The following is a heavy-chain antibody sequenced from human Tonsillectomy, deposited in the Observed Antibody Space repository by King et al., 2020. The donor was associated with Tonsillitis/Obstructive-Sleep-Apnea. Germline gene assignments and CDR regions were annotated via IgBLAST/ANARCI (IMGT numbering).Heavy chain of an antibody. CDR1: GFTFSNAW. D-gene: IGHD2-2*01. CDR2: IKSKTDGGTT. J-gene: IGHJ4*02. Sequence: VQLVESGGGLVKPGGSLRLSCAASGFTFSNAWMSWVRQAPGKGLEWVGRIKSKTDGGTTDYAAPVKGRFTITRDDSKNTLDLQMNSLKTGDTAVYYCTTGRSCSSTSCPNYFDYWGQGTLVTVSS. V-gene: IGHV3-15*01. CDR3: TTGRSCSSTSCPNYFDY.